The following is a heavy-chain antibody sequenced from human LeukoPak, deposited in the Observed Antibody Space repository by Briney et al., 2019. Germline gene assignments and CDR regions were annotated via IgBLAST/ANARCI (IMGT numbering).Heavy chain of an antibody. CDR2: IQYDGSNK. D-gene: IGHD6-19*01. Sequence: GGSLRLSCAASGFTFSSYGMHWVRQAPGKGLEWVGFIQYDGSNKYYADSVKGRFTISRDNSKNTLYLQMNSLRAEDTAVYYCAKADTLSIAVADWGQGTLVTVSS. CDR1: GFTFSSYG. V-gene: IGHV3-30*02. CDR3: AKADTLSIAVAD. J-gene: IGHJ4*02.